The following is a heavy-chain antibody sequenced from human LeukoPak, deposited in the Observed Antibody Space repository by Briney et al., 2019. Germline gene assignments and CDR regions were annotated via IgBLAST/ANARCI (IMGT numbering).Heavy chain of an antibody. CDR2: ISGGYIT. V-gene: IGHV3-23*01. D-gene: IGHD3-10*01. CDR3: AKGPGSRKENWWFGA. CDR1: GFTFSSYG. Sequence: GRSLRLSCAASGFTFSSYGMHWVRQAPGKGLEWVSTISGGYITNYADTVKGRFTISRDNSKNTLFVQMNSLRAEDTAVYYCAKGPGSRKENWWFGAWGRGTLVTVSS. J-gene: IGHJ2*01.